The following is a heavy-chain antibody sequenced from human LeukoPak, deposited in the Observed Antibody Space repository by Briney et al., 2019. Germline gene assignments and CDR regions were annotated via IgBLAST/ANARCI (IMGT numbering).Heavy chain of an antibody. CDR3: ARENSNSWYLDY. J-gene: IGHJ4*02. CDR2: IYNSGST. Sequence: SETLSLTCTVSGGSINSQYWSWIRQPPGKGLEWIGYIYNSGSTNYNPSLKSRVTISVDTSKNQFSLKLSSVTAADTAVYYCARENSNSWYLDYWGQGTLVTVSS. V-gene: IGHV4-59*11. CDR1: GGSINSQY. D-gene: IGHD6-13*01.